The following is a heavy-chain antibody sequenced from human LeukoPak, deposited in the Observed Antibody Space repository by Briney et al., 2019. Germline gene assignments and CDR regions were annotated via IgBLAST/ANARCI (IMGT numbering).Heavy chain of an antibody. CDR1: GFTFSSYG. J-gene: IGHJ4*02. D-gene: IGHD2-2*01. CDR2: IRYDGSNK. V-gene: IGHV3-30*02. Sequence: GGSLRLSCAASGFTFSSYGMHWVRQAPGKGLEWVAFIRYDGSNKYYADSVKGRFTISRDNSKNTLFLQMNSLRAEDTAVYYCAHGAMYQLDYWGQGTLVTVSS. CDR3: AHGAMYQLDY.